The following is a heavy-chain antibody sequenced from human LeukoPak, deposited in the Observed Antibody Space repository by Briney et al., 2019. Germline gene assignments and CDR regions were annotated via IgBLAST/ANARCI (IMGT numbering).Heavy chain of an antibody. CDR2: FDPEDGET. CDR1: GYTLTELS. Sequence: GASVKVSCKVSGYTLTELSMHWVRQAPGKGLEWMGGFDPEDGETIYAQKFQGRVTMTEDTSTDTAYMELSSLRSEDTAVYYCAMLAKGSSWYPFDYWGQGTLVTVSS. CDR3: AMLAKGSSWYPFDY. D-gene: IGHD6-13*01. V-gene: IGHV1-24*01. J-gene: IGHJ4*02.